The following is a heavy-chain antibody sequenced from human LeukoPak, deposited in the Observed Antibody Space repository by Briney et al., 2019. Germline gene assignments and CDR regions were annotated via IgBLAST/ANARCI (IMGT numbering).Heavy chain of an antibody. D-gene: IGHD1-26*01. V-gene: IGHV4-39*07. CDR3: ARGGSSE. CDR2: VFYSGSP. CDR1: GGSISSNTHY. J-gene: IGHJ4*02. Sequence: SETLSLTCTVFGGSISSNTHYWGWIRQPPGKGLEWIGSVFYSGSPYFNPSLKSRVTISADTSKNQFSLKLSSVTAADTAVYYCARGGSSEWGQGTLVTVSS.